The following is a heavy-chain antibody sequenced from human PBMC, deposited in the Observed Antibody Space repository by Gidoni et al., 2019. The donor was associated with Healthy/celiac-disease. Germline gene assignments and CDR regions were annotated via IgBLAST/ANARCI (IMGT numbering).Heavy chain of an antibody. CDR3: ASHGSGSYSYYFDY. J-gene: IGHJ4*02. CDR1: DGSIRSGGYY. V-gene: IGHV4-31*03. Sequence: QAQLQELGPGLVKPSQTLSLTCTVSDGSIRSGGYYWSWIRQHPGKGLEWIGYIYYSGSTYYNPSLKSRVTISVDTSKNQFSLKLSSVTAADTAVYYCASHGSGSYSYYFDYWGQGTLVTVSS. CDR2: IYYSGST. D-gene: IGHD3-10*01.